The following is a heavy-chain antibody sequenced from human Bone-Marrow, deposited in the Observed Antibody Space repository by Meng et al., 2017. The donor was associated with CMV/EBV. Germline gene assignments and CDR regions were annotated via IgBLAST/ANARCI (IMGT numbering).Heavy chain of an antibody. J-gene: IGHJ6*02. V-gene: IGHV3-30*02. CDR3: AKRGDSSGTYAMDV. D-gene: IGHD3-22*01. CDR1: GFTFSSYA. Sequence: GGSLRLCCAASGFTFSSYAMHWVRQAPGKGLEWVANIRFDGTNKYHADSVKGRFTISRDNSKNTLYLQMNSLRAEDTAVYYCAKRGDSSGTYAMDVWGQGTTVTVSS. CDR2: IRFDGTNK.